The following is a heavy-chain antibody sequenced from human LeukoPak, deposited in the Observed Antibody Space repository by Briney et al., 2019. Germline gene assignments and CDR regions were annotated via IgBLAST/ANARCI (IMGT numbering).Heavy chain of an antibody. CDR1: GLTFSNAW. CDR3: TVQLSQ. Sequence: PGGSLRLSCAASGLTFSNAWMSWVRQAPGKGLEWVGRIKRKTDGGTTHYAAPVKGRFTISRDDSENTLYLQMNSLTTEDTAVYYCTVQLSQWGQGTLVTVSS. J-gene: IGHJ4*02. D-gene: IGHD6-6*01. V-gene: IGHV3-15*01. CDR2: IKRKTDGGTT.